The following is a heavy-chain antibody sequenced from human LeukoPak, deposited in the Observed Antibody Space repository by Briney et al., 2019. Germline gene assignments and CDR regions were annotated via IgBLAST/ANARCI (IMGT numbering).Heavy chain of an antibody. V-gene: IGHV4-30-2*05. CDR1: GGSINSGAYY. J-gene: IGHJ4*02. CDR2: IFHSGST. CDR3: ARDNYGDYGTFDY. D-gene: IGHD4-17*01. Sequence: SETLSLTCTVSGGSINSGAYYWIWLWHPPEKGLEGLGYIFHSGSTNYNPSLKSRVCILIDKSNNQFSLKLMSVTAADTAMYYCARDNYGDYGTFDYWGQGALVTVSS.